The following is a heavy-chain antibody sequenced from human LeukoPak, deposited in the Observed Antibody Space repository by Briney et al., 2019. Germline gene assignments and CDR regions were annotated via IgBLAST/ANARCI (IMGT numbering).Heavy chain of an antibody. D-gene: IGHD5-12*01. CDR2: ISSSSSYI. CDR1: GFTFSDYY. V-gene: IGHV3-11*06. J-gene: IGHJ3*01. CDR3: ATQVDSTLTHSDV. Sequence: PGGSLRLSCAASGFTFSDYYMSWIRQAPGKGLEWVSSISSSSSYIYYADSVKGRFTISRDNAKNSLYLQMNSLRAEDTAVYYCATQVDSTLTHSDVWGQGTMVTVSS.